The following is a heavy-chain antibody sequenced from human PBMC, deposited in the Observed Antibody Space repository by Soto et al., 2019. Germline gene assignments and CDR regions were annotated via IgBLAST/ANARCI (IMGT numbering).Heavy chain of an antibody. J-gene: IGHJ4*02. V-gene: IGHV3-23*04. CDR3: ARTVAGDY. Sequence: EVQLVESGGGLVQPGGSLRLSCAASGFTFSNYAMYWVRQAPGKGLEWVSAISGSGSSTYYADSVNGRFTISRDNSKNTLYLQLNSLRAEDTALYYCARTVAGDYWGQGTLVTVSS. CDR2: ISGSGSST. CDR1: GFTFSNYA. D-gene: IGHD2-15*01.